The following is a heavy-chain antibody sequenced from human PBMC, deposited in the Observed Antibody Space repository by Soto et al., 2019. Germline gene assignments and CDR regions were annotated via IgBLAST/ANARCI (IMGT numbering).Heavy chain of an antibody. J-gene: IGHJ4*02. CDR1: GFTFTSSA. D-gene: IGHD3-10*01. Sequence: SVKVSCKASGFTFTSSAVQWVRQARGQRLEWIGWIVVGSGNTNYAQKFQERVTITRDMSTSTAYMELSSLRSEDTAVYYCAAAMVKLSYYFDYWGQGTLVTVSS. V-gene: IGHV1-58*01. CDR3: AAAMVKLSYYFDY. CDR2: IVVGSGNT.